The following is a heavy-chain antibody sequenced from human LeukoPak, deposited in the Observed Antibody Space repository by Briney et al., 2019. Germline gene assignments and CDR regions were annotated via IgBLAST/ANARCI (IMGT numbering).Heavy chain of an antibody. CDR3: VGRLAGADY. V-gene: IGHV3-66*01. CDR1: GFIVGSNY. D-gene: IGHD6-19*01. J-gene: IGHJ4*02. Sequence: GGSLRLSCAASGFIVGSNYMSWVRQAPGKGLEWVSNIYSGGSTYYADSVKGRFTISRDRSKNTLYLQMNSLRAEDTAVYYCVGRLAGADYWGQGTLVTVSS. CDR2: IYSGGST.